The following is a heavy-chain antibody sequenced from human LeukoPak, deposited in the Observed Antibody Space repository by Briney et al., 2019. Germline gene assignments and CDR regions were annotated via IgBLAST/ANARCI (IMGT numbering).Heavy chain of an antibody. V-gene: IGHV3-21*01. J-gene: IGHJ4*02. D-gene: IGHD3-10*01. Sequence: KPGGSLRLSCAASGFTFSSYSMNWVRQAPGKGLEWVSSISSSSSYIYYADSVKGRFTISRDNAKNSLYLQMNSLRAEDTAVYYCARDGSLAPYFYGSGSYLDYWGQGTLVTVSS. CDR2: ISSSSSYI. CDR1: GFTFSSYS. CDR3: ARDGSLAPYFYGSGSYLDY.